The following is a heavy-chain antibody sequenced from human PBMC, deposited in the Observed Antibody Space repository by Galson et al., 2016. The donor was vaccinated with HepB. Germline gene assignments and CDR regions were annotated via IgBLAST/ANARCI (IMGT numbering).Heavy chain of an antibody. J-gene: IGHJ6*02. D-gene: IGHD1-26*01. CDR1: GYSFSSHS. Sequence: SVKVSCKASGYSFSSHSISWVRLAPGQGLEWMGWISAYNGATNYPQKLRDRVKMTTDTSTSTATMEVRSLRTDDTAVYYRVRGTVGRTPYYYGMDVWGQGTLVSVSS. V-gene: IGHV1-18*01. CDR3: VRGTVGRTPYYYGMDV. CDR2: ISAYNGAT.